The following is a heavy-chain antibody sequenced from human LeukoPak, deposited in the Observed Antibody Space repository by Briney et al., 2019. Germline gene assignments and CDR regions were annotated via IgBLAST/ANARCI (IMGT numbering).Heavy chain of an antibody. CDR3: ARDSITGTTADY. CDR1: GYTFTSYG. CDR2: ISAYSGNT. D-gene: IGHD1-7*01. J-gene: IGHJ4*02. Sequence: ASVKVSCKASGYTFTSYGISWVRQAPGQGLEWMGWISAYSGNTNYAQKLQGRVTMTTDTSTSTAYMELRSLRSDETAVYYCARDSITGTTADYWGQGTLVTVSS. V-gene: IGHV1-18*01.